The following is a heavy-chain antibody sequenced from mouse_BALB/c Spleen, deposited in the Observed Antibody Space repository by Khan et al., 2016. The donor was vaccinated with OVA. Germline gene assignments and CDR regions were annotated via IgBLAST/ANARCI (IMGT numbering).Heavy chain of an antibody. D-gene: IGHD1-3*01. V-gene: IGHV2-9*02. CDR3: ARLEDI. CDR1: GFSLTSYG. Sequence: QVQLKQSGPGLVAPSQSLSITCTVSGFSLTSYGVHWVRQPPGKGLEWLGVIWAGGSTNYNAALMSRLCISKDNSKSQVFLKITSLQTNDTAMYYCARLEDIWGQGTTLTVSS. CDR2: IWAGGST. J-gene: IGHJ2*01.